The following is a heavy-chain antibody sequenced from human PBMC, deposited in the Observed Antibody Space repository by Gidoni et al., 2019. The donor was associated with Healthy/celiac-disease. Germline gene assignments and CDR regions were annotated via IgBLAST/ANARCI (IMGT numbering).Heavy chain of an antibody. V-gene: IGHV4-39*01. CDR3: ARLDSSGHFDY. J-gene: IGHJ4*02. CDR2: IYYSGST. D-gene: IGHD6-19*01. CDR1: GGSISSSSYY. Sequence: HLQLQESGPGLVKPSETLSLTCPVSGGSISSSSYYWGWIRQPPGKGLEWIGSIYYSGSTYYNPSIKSRVTISVDTSKNQFSLKLSSVTAADTAVYYCARLDSSGHFDYWGQGTLVTVSS.